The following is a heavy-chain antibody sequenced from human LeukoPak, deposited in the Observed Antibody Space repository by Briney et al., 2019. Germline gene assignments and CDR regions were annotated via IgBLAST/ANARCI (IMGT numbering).Heavy chain of an antibody. V-gene: IGHV3-23*01. D-gene: IGHD3-10*01. Sequence: GGSLRLSCAASGFTFSSYAMSWVRETPGKGLEWVSAISGSGGSTYYADSVKGRFTISRDNSKNTLYLQMNSLRAEDTAVYYCAKMVRGVYFDYWGQGTLVTVSS. CDR2: ISGSGGST. CDR3: AKMVRGVYFDY. J-gene: IGHJ4*02. CDR1: GFTFSSYA.